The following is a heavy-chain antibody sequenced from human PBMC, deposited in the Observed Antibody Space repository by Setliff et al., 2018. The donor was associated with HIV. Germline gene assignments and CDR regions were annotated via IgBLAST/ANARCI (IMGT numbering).Heavy chain of an antibody. D-gene: IGHD3-3*01. Sequence: GGSLRLSCTVSGFTFTDYWMSWARQAPGKGLEWVANIKSYGREKNYVDSVKGRFTISRDDASSSLYLQMDNLRAEDTAVYYCARGRFFTYWGQGTPVTVSS. J-gene: IGHJ4*02. CDR1: GFTFTDYW. V-gene: IGHV3-7*01. CDR2: IKSYGREK. CDR3: ARGRFFTY.